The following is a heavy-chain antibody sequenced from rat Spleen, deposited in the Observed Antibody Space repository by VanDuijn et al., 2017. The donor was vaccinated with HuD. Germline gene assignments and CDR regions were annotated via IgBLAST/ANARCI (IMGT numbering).Heavy chain of an antibody. D-gene: IGHD1-11*01. V-gene: IGHV5-29*01. CDR2: ISYDGSST. CDR3: ARRHYGYTDYFDY. Sequence: EVQLVESDGGLVQPGRSLKLSCAASGFTFSDYYMAWVRQAPTKGLAWVATISYDGSSTYYRDSVKGRFTISRDNTKSTLSLQMDSLRSEDTATYYCARRHYGYTDYFDYWGQGVMVTVSS. J-gene: IGHJ2*01. CDR1: GFTFSDYY.